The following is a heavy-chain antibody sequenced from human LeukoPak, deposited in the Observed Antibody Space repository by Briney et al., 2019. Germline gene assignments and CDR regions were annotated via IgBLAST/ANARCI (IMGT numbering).Heavy chain of an antibody. Sequence: PGGSLRLSCAASGFTFSNAWMSWVRQAPGKGLEWVGRIKSKTDGGTTDYAAPVKGRFTISRDDSKNTLYLQMNSLKTEDTAVYYCTTKRWGELLQLFDYWGQGTLVTVSS. D-gene: IGHD1-26*01. CDR1: GFTFSNAW. J-gene: IGHJ4*02. CDR2: IKSKTDGGTT. CDR3: TTKRWGELLQLFDY. V-gene: IGHV3-15*01.